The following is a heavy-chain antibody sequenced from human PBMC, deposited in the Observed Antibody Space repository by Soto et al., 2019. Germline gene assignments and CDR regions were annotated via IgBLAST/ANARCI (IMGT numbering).Heavy chain of an antibody. Sequence: ASVKVSCKASGYTFTSYGISWVRQPPGQGLEWMGWISAYNGNTNYAQKLQGRVTMTTDTSTSTAYMELRSLRSDDTAVYYCAGEAQPSSWVYYYHGMDVWGQGTTGTVSS. CDR2: ISAYNGNT. V-gene: IGHV1-18*01. CDR1: GYTFTSYG. D-gene: IGHD6-6*01. CDR3: AGEAQPSSWVYYYHGMDV. J-gene: IGHJ6*02.